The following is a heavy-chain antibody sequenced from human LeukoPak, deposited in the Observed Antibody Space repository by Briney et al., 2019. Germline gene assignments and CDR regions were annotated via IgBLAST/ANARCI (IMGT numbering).Heavy chain of an antibody. CDR2: IYYSGST. Sequence: PSETLSLTCTVSGGFITSSSYYWGWIRQPPGKGLEWIGSIYYSGSTYYNPSLKSRVTISVDTSKNQFSLKLSSVTAADTAVYYCARHIIVDNWFDPWGQGTLVTVSS. D-gene: IGHD2-15*01. J-gene: IGHJ5*02. CDR3: ARHIIVDNWFDP. V-gene: IGHV4-39*01. CDR1: GGFITSSSYY.